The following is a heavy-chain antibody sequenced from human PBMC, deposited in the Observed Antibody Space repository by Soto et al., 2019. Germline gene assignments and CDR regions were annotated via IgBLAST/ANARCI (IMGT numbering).Heavy chain of an antibody. V-gene: IGHV1-3*01. CDR3: ARYNWTYGDFAY. J-gene: IGHJ4*02. CDR2: INAGNGNT. CDR1: GYTFTSYA. Sequence: ASVKVSCKASGYTFTSYAMHWGRHAPGQRLEWMGWINAGNGNTKYSQKFQGRVTITRDTSASTAYMELSSLRSEDTAVYYCARYNWTYGDFAYWGQGTLVPVSS. D-gene: IGHD1-7*01.